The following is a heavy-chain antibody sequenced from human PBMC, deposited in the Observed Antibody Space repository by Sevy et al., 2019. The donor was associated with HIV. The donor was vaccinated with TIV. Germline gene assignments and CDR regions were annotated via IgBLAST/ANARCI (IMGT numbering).Heavy chain of an antibody. D-gene: IGHD3-10*01. CDR3: ARDGRRGYDMDV. CDR1: GFTYGTHS. V-gene: IGHV3-48*01. J-gene: IGHJ6*02. CDR2: ISGGSRTI. Sequence: LSLTCAASGFTYGTHSMNWVRQAPGKGLEWVSYISGGSRTIYYAASVKGRFTISRDNAKNSLSLQMNSLRVEDTAVYYCARDGRRGYDMDVWGQGTTVTVSS.